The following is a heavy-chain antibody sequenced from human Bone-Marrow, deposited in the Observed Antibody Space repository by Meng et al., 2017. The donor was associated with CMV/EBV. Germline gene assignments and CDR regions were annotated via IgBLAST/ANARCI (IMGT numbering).Heavy chain of an antibody. V-gene: IGHV6-1*01. J-gene: IGHJ4*02. D-gene: IGHD1-26*01. CDR2: TYYRSKWYN. CDR1: GDSVSSNSAA. Sequence: SQTLSLTCAISGDSVSSNSAAWNWIRQSPSRGLEWLGRTYYRSKWYNDYAVSVKGRITINPDTYKNQFSLQLNSVNPEDTAVYYCARDLGGATSFGDWGQGTLVTVYS. CDR3: ARDLGGATSFGD.